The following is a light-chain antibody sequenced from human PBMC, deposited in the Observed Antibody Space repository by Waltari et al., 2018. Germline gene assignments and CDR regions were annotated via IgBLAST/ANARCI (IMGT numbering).Light chain of an antibody. J-gene: IGLJ3*02. CDR2: GNS. V-gene: IGLV1-40*01. Sequence: QAVLAAAPSRSWAPGPGGPNPLPWDHSQLRASYGGHWYQQPPGTAPKLLIYGNSNRPSGVPDRFSGSKSGTSASLAITGLQAEDEADYYCQSYDSSLSWVFGGGTKLTVL. CDR1: HSQLRASYG. CDR3: QSYDSSLSWV.